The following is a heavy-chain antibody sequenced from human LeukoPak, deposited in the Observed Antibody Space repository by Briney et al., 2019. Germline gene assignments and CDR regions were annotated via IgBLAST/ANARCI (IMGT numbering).Heavy chain of an antibody. J-gene: IGHJ3*02. Sequence: GGSLRLSCAASGFTFYDYGMSWVRQAPGKGLEWVSGINWNGGSTAYADSVKGRFTISRDNAKNSQYLQMNSLRAEDTALYYCARDLLSGYDLNAFDIRGQGTMVTVSS. CDR1: GFTFYDYG. V-gene: IGHV3-20*04. CDR3: ARDLLSGYDLNAFDI. CDR2: INWNGGST. D-gene: IGHD5-12*01.